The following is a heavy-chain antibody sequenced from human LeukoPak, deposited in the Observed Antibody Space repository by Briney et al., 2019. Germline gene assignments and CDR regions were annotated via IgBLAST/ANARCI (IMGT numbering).Heavy chain of an antibody. CDR1: GFIFSSYG. D-gene: IGHD6-13*01. J-gene: IGHJ2*01. Sequence: GGSLRLSCAASGFIFSSYGMHWVRQAPGKGLEWVAVIWYDGSNKYYADSVKGRFTISRDNAKNSLYLQMNSLRAEDTAVYYCARDPASYSSSWYPNWYFDLWGRGTLVTVSS. CDR2: IWYDGSNK. V-gene: IGHV3-33*01. CDR3: ARDPASYSSSWYPNWYFDL.